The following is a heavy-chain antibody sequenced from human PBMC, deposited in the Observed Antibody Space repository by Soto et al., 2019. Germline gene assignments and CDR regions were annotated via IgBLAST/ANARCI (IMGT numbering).Heavy chain of an antibody. D-gene: IGHD3-3*01. CDR1: GYPVTAYY. CDR2: INPATGAA. CDR3: ARGGGVGVAGSAAFDM. V-gene: IGHV1-2*02. J-gene: IGHJ3*02. Sequence: QLHLVQSGAVVKKPGASVTVSCSASGYPVTAYYMHWVRQAPGRGLEWMGGINPATGAAKYTQTFRGRVPMTRDTSTGQVFMELSGLTSEDTAVFYCARGGGVGVAGSAAFDMWGQGTLVTVSS.